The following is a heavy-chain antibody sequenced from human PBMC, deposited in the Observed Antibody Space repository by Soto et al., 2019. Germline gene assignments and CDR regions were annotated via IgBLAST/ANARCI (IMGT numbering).Heavy chain of an antibody. D-gene: IGHD3-22*01. Sequence: ASVKVSCKASGGTFSSYAISWVRQAPGQGLEWMGGIIPIFGTANYAQKFQGRVTITADESTSTAYMELSSLRSEDTAVYYCARDVNKYYYDSSGYYYPNFDYWGQGTLVTVSS. CDR3: ARDVNKYYYDSSGYYYPNFDY. CDR1: GGTFSSYA. CDR2: IIPIFGTA. J-gene: IGHJ4*02. V-gene: IGHV1-69*13.